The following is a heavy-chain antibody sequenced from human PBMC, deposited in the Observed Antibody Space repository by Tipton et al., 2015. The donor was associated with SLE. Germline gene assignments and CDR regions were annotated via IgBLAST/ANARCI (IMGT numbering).Heavy chain of an antibody. CDR2: INHSGST. D-gene: IGHD6-6*01. CDR3: AREQLVRAFDI. J-gene: IGHJ3*02. Sequence: TLSLTCAVYGGSFSGYYWSWIRQPPGKGLEWIGEINHSGSTNYNPSLKGRVTISVDTSKNQFSLKLSSVTAADTAVYYCAREQLVRAFDIWGQGTMVTVSS. CDR1: GGSFSGYY. V-gene: IGHV4-34*01.